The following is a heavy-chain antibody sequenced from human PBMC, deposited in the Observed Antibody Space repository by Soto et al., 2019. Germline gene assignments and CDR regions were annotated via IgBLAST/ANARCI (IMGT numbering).Heavy chain of an antibody. CDR1: GFTFSSYA. V-gene: IGHV3-23*01. CDR2: ISGSGDNI. J-gene: IGHJ4*02. Sequence: GGSLRLSCAASGFTFSSYAMNWVRQAPGKGLEWVSGISGSGDNIYYADSVKGRFTISRDDSKNTLYLQMNSLGAEDTAVYYCAKAGGGGNYFAYWGQGTLVTVSS. CDR3: AKAGGGGNYFAY. D-gene: IGHD2-15*01.